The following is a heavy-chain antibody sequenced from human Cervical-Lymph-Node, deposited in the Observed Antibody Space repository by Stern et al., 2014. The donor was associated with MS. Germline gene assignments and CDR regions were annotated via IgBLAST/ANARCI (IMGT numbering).Heavy chain of an antibody. D-gene: IGHD3-10*01. CDR1: GFSLNTDGVA. Sequence: ESGPALVKPTQSLTLTCTFSGFSLNTDGVAVGWIRQPPGKAPEWLAGIFWDDEKKYSPSLHTRLAISIDTSKNQVVLNMANMDPLDTVTYYCAHRRTAFYFFDYWGQGILVTVSS. J-gene: IGHJ4*02. V-gene: IGHV2-5*02. CDR3: AHRRTAFYFFDY. CDR2: IFWDDEK.